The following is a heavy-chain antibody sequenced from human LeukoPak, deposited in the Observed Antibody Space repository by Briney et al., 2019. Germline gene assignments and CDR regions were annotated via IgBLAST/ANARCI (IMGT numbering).Heavy chain of an antibody. CDR3: ARVIGYDSSGYYYGFDY. Sequence: SETLSLTCAVYGGSFSGYYWSWIRQPPGKGLEWIGEINHSGSTNYNPSLKSRVTISVDRSKNQFSLKLTSVTAADTAVYYCARVIGYDSSGYYYGFDYWGQGTLVTVSS. J-gene: IGHJ4*02. V-gene: IGHV4-34*01. CDR2: INHSGST. D-gene: IGHD3-22*01. CDR1: GGSFSGYY.